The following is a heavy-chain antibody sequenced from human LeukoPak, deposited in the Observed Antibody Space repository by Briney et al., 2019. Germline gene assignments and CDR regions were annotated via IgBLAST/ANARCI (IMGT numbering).Heavy chain of an antibody. Sequence: GGSLRLSCAASGFTFSSYWMSWVRQAPGKGLEWVANIKQDGSEKYYVDSVKGRFTISRDNAKNSLYLQMNSLRAEDTAVYYCARDRSPWGSDAFDIWGQGTMVTVSS. V-gene: IGHV3-7*01. CDR3: ARDRSPWGSDAFDI. CDR2: IKQDGSEK. CDR1: GFTFSSYW. D-gene: IGHD7-27*01. J-gene: IGHJ3*02.